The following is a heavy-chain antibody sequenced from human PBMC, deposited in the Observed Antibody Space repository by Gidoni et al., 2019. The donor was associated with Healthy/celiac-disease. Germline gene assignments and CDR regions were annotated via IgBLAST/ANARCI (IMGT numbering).Heavy chain of an antibody. CDR3: ARVMVRGVIIDY. V-gene: IGHV4-38-2*01. CDR1: GYSISSGYY. J-gene: IGHJ4*02. CDR2: IYHSGST. D-gene: IGHD3-10*01. Sequence: QVQLQESGPGLVKPSETRCLTCAVPGYSISSGYYWGWIRQPPGKGLEWIGSIYHSGSTYYNPSLKSRVTISVDTSKNQFSLKLSSVTAADTAVYYCARVMVRGVIIDYWGQGTLVTVSS.